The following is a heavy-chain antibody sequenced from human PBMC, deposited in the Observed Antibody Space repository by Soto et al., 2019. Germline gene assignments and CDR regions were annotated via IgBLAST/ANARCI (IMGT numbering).Heavy chain of an antibody. CDR3: VKDWQGTSCSGGGCLSY. Sequence: GGSLRLSCAGSGFTFINYAMSWVRQAPGKGLEWVSSITTGGDNTYYADSVKGRFTISRDNSKNTLYLQMNRLRAEDTARYFCVKDWQGTSCSGGGCLSYWGQGTLVTVSS. J-gene: IGHJ4*02. D-gene: IGHD2-2*01. CDR1: GFTFINYA. V-gene: IGHV3-23*01. CDR2: ITTGGDNT.